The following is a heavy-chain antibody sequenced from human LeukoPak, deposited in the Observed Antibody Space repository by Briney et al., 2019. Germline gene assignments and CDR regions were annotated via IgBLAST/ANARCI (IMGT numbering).Heavy chain of an antibody. Sequence: SGGSLRLSCAASGFTFSSYSMNWVRQAPGKGLEWVSSISSSSSYIYYADSVKGRFTISRDNAKNSLYLQMNSLRAEDTAVYYCAREDTAMVRPRYYYYMDVWGKGTTVTVSS. D-gene: IGHD5-18*01. CDR3: AREDTAMVRPRYYYYMDV. CDR2: ISSSSSYI. V-gene: IGHV3-21*01. CDR1: GFTFSSYS. J-gene: IGHJ6*03.